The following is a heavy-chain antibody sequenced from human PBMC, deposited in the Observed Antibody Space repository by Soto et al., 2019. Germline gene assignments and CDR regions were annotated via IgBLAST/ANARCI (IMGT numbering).Heavy chain of an antibody. CDR2: IYYSGST. CDR1: GGSISSYY. J-gene: IGHJ6*02. CDR3: ARGGSCSGGSCYPGSVSNYGMDV. D-gene: IGHD2-15*01. V-gene: IGHV4-59*01. Sequence: SETLSLTCTVSGGSISSYYWSWIRQPPGKGLEWIGYIYYSGSTNYNPSLKSRVTISVDTSKNQFSLKLSSVTAADTAVYYCARGGSCSGGSCYPGSVSNYGMDVWGQGTTVTVSS.